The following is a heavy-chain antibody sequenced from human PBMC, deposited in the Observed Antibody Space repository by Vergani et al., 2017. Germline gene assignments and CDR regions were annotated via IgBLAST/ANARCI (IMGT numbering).Heavy chain of an antibody. CDR2: IRYDGTKR. CDR3: TKAGQYDSDNFHDS. J-gene: IGHJ1*01. CDR1: GFTFRICG. D-gene: IGHD3-22*01. V-gene: IGHV3-30*02. Sequence: QVQLVESGGGVVQPGGSLRLSCIASGFTFRICGMHWVRQAPGKGLEWVAFIRYDGTKRLYGDSVKGRFTISRDNSQTTVFLQMNSLRADDSAVYYCTKAGQYDSDNFHDSWGQGALVTVAS.